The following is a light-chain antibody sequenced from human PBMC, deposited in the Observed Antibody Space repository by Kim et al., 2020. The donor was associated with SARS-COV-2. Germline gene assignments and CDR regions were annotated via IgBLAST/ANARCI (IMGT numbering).Light chain of an antibody. V-gene: IGLV3-21*04. CDR2: YDS. J-gene: IGLJ2*01. Sequence: SYELTQPPSASVAPGKTARITCGGNNIGSKSVHWYQQKPGQAPVLVIYYDSDRPSGIPERLSGSNSGNTATLTISRVEAGDEADYYCQVRDSGVVFGGGT. CDR3: QVRDSGVV. CDR1: NIGSKS.